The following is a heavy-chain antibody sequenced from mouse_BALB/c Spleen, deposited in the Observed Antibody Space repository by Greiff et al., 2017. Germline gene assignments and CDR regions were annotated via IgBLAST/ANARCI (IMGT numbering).Heavy chain of an antibody. CDR2: INPGSGGT. V-gene: IGHV1-54*01. J-gene: IGHJ2*01. D-gene: IGHD1-1*01. Sequence: QVQLQQSGAELVRPGTSVKVSCKASGYAFTNYLIEWVKQRPGQGLEWIGVINPGSGGTNYNEQFKGKATLTADKSSSTAYMQLSSLTSDDSAVYFCARKGGYYYVPYYFDYWGQGTTLTVSS. CDR3: ARKGGYYYVPYYFDY. CDR1: GYAFTNYL.